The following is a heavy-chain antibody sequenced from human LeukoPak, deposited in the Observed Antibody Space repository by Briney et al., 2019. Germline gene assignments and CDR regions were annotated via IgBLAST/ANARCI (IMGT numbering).Heavy chain of an antibody. CDR2: IYTSGST. J-gene: IGHJ3*02. Sequence: SETLSLTCTVSGGSISSGSYYWSWIRQPAGKGLEWIGRIYTSGSTNYNPSLKSRVTISVDTSKNQFSLKLSSVTAADTAVYYCARPALYYYDSSGYPDAFDIWGQGTMVTVSS. CDR3: ARPALYYYDSSGYPDAFDI. CDR1: GGSISSGSYY. D-gene: IGHD3-22*01. V-gene: IGHV4-61*02.